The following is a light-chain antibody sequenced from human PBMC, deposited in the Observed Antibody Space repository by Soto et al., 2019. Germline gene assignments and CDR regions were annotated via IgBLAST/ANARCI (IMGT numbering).Light chain of an antibody. V-gene: IGLV2-8*01. CDR1: SSDVGGNNY. Sequence: QSALTQPPSASGSLGQSVTISCTGTSSDVGGNNYVSWHQQHPGKAPKVMIYEVTKRPPGVPDRFSGSKSGNTASLTVSGLQAEDEAGYYCSSFAGGGNPVLLGGGTKLTVL. CDR3: SSFAGGGNPVL. J-gene: IGLJ2*01. CDR2: EVT.